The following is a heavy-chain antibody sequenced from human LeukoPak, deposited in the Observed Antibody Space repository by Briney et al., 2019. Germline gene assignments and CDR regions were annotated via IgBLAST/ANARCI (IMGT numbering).Heavy chain of an antibody. J-gene: IGHJ6*04. CDR1: GLTFDDYA. V-gene: IGHV3-43D*04. CDR3: AKDLDVAGTINYYYYGMDV. D-gene: IGHD6-19*01. Sequence: GGSLRLSCAASGLTFDDYAMHWVRQAPGKGLEWVSLISWDGDNPYYADSVRGRFTISRDNSKKSLYLQMNSLRAEDTALYYCAKDLDVAGTINYYYYGMDVWGKGTTVTVSS. CDR2: ISWDGDNP.